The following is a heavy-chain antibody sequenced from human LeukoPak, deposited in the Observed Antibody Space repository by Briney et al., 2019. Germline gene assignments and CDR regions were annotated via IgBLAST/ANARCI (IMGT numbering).Heavy chain of an antibody. CDR2: ISAYNGNT. Sequence: ASVKVSCKASGYTFTSYGISWVRQAPGQGLEWMGWISAYNGNTNYAQKLQGRVTMTRDTSISTAYMELSRLRSDDTAVYYCARVSTVTSFDYWGQGTLVTVSS. CDR3: ARVSTVTSFDY. J-gene: IGHJ4*02. V-gene: IGHV1-18*01. CDR1: GYTFTSYG. D-gene: IGHD4-17*01.